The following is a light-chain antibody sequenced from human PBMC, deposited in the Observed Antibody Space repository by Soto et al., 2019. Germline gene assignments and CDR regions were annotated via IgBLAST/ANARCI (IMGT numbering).Light chain of an antibody. V-gene: IGLV2-14*03. CDR2: DVS. Sequence: QPVLTQPASVSGSPGQSITISCIGTSSDIGGYKYVSWYQQHPGKAPTLIIYDVSNRPSGVSYRFSGSKSGNAASQTISGLQTEDEAEYYCSSYTSRSTRVFGGGTQLTVL. J-gene: IGLJ2*01. CDR3: SSYTSRSTRV. CDR1: SSDIGGYKY.